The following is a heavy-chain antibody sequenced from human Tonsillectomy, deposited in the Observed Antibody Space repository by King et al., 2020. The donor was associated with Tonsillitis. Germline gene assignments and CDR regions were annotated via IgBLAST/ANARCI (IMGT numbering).Heavy chain of an antibody. V-gene: IGHV5-51*01. D-gene: IGHD3-16*02. CDR1: GYTFTNYW. CDR3: ARIVIAGWYWYFDV. Sequence: QLVQSGAELKQPGESLKISCQASGYTFTNYWIGWVRQMPGKGLEWMGVINPADSSTKYSASCQGQVTISADKSINTTYLQWSSLEASDTAMYYCARIVIAGWYWYFDVWGRGTLVTVSS. CDR2: INPADSST. J-gene: IGHJ2*01.